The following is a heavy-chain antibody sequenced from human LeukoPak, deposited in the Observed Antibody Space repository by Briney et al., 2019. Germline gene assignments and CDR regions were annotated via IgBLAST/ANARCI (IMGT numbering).Heavy chain of an antibody. D-gene: IGHD6-19*01. CDR1: GGSVGSGIYY. Sequence: PSETLSLTCTVSGGSVGSGIYYWSWIRQPAGKGLEWIGRMFTPGTINYNPSLKSRVTISLDTSKNQFSLKLSSVTAADTAVYYCARVPKQWLVRRAFDIWGQGTMVTVSS. V-gene: IGHV4-61*02. J-gene: IGHJ3*02. CDR2: MFTPGTI. CDR3: ARVPKQWLVRRAFDI.